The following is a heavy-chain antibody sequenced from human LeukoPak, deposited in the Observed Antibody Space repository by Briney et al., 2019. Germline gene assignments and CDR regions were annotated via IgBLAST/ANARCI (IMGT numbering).Heavy chain of an antibody. D-gene: IGHD1-1*01. CDR2: INPSGGST. CDR3: ARGTTDAY. V-gene: IGHV1-46*01. Sequence: ASVKVSCKASGYTFTGYYMHWVRQAPGQGLEWMGVINPSGGSTRYAQKFQGRVTMTGDPSTRTVYMGLSSLTSDDTAVYYCARGTTDAYWGQGTPVTVSS. J-gene: IGHJ4*02. CDR1: GYTFTGYY.